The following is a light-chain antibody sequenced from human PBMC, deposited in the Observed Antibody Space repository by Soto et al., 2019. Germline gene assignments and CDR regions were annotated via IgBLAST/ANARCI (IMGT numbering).Light chain of an antibody. CDR2: GAS. CDR1: QSVSGN. J-gene: IGKJ5*01. CDR3: QQYNNWLSIT. Sequence: EIVMTQSPATLSVSPGERATLSCRASQSVSGNLAWYQQKPGQAPRLLIYGASTRATGIPARFSGSGSGTEFTLTIGSLQSEDFAVYYCQQYNNWLSITFGQGKRLEIK. V-gene: IGKV3D-15*01.